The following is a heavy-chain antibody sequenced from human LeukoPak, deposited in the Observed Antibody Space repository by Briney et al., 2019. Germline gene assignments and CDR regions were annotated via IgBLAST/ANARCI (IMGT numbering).Heavy chain of an antibody. V-gene: IGHV3-74*01. CDR3: ARDGVMATMREFGYYYYMDV. CDR1: GFTLSSYW. D-gene: IGHD5-24*01. CDR2: INTDGSST. Sequence: QPGGSLRLSCAASGFTLSSYWMHWVRQAPGKGLVWVSRINTDGSSTSYADSVKGRFTIYRDNAKNTLYLQMNSLRAEDTAVYYCARDGVMATMREFGYYYYMDVWGKGTTVTVSS. J-gene: IGHJ6*03.